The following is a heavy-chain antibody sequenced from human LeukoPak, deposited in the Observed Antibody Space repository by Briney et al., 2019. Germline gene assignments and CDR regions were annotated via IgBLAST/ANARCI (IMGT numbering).Heavy chain of an antibody. CDR1: GGSFTDYF. D-gene: IGHD3-22*01. V-gene: IGHV4-34*01. CDR3: ARGRIAKIVVVHSFHYGMDV. CDR2: INDYTGNT. Sequence: SETLSLTCDVFGGSFTDYFWTWIRQSPGKGLEWIGEINDYTGNTNYNQSLNSRVSISLGKSKNQVSLELRSVTAADTAVYYCARGRIAKIVVVHSFHYGMDVWGQGTTVTVSS. J-gene: IGHJ6*02.